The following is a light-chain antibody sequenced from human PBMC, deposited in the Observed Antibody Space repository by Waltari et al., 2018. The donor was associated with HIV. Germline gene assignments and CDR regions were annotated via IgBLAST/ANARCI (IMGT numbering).Light chain of an antibody. CDR1: NSDIGTYNY. CDR2: DVS. Sequence: QSALTQPPSVSGSPGQSITISCTGSNSDIGTYNYVSWYQQHPGKDPKLIIYDVSYRPSGISNRFSGSKSGNTASLTVSWLQAYDEADYHCSSYTRTRFWVFGGGTKLTVL. CDR3: SSYTRTRFWV. V-gene: IGLV2-14*03. J-gene: IGLJ3*02.